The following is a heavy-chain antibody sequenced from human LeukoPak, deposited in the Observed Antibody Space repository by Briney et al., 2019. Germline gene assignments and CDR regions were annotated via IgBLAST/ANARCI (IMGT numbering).Heavy chain of an antibody. CDR1: GFTFSSYA. J-gene: IGHJ4*02. D-gene: IGHD6-19*01. V-gene: IGHV3-21*01. CDR3: ARDTGSGWYFPFDY. CDR2: ISSSSYI. Sequence: GGSLRLSCAASGFTFSSYAMSWVRQAPGKGLEWVSSISSSSYIYYADSVKGRFTISRDNAKNSLYLQMNSLRAEDTAVYYCARDTGSGWYFPFDYWGQGTLVTVSS.